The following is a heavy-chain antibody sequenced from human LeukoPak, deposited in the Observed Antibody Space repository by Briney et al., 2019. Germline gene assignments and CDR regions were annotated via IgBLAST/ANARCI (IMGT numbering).Heavy chain of an antibody. J-gene: IGHJ1*01. CDR2: IYYSGST. CDR1: GGSVSSGTYY. CDR3: ARSYYDSSGYPPEYFQH. V-gene: IGHV4-61*01. D-gene: IGHD3-22*01. Sequence: SETLSLTCSVSGGSVSSGTYYWSWIRQPPGKGLEWIGYIYYSGSTDYNPSLKSRVTISVETSKNQFSLKLSSVTAADTAVYYCARSYYDSSGYPPEYFQHWGQGTLVTVSS.